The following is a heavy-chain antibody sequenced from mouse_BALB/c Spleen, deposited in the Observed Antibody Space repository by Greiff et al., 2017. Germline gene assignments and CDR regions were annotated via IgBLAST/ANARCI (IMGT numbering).Heavy chain of an antibody. Sequence: VQLQQSGAELVKPGASVKLSCTAPGFNIKDTYMHWVKQRPEQGLEWIGRIDPANGNTKYDPKFQGKATITADTSSNTAYLQLSSLTSEDTAVYYCARGGGYGNYYYAMDYWGQGTSVTVSS. CDR3: ARGGGYGNYYYAMDY. D-gene: IGHD2-10*02. CDR2: IDPANGNT. V-gene: IGHV14-3*02. CDR1: GFNIKDTY. J-gene: IGHJ4*01.